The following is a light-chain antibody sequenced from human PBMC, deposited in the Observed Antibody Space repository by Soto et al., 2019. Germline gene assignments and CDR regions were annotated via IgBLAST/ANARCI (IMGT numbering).Light chain of an antibody. CDR3: CSYAGSSWV. CDR2: DVS. CDR1: SSDVGGYNY. J-gene: IGLJ1*01. Sequence: QSVLTQPRSVSVSPGQSVTISCTGTSSDVGGYNYVSWYQQHPGKAPKLMIYDVSKRPSGVPDRFSGSKSGNTASLTISGLQAEDEADYYCCSYAGSSWVFGTGTKVTVL. V-gene: IGLV2-11*01.